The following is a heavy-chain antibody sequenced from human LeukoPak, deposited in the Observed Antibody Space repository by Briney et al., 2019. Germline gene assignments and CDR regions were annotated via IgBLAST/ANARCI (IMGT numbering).Heavy chain of an antibody. J-gene: IGHJ4*02. CDR1: GITLSNYG. CDR2: ISGSGGRT. D-gene: IGHD3-22*01. CDR3: AKRGVVIRVILVGFHKEANYFDS. Sequence: PGGSLRLSCAASGITLSNYGMSWVRQAPGKGLEWVAGISGSGGRTNYADSVKGRFTVSRDNPKNTLYLQMNSLRAEDTAVYFCAKRGVVIRVILVGFHKEANYFDSWGQGALVTVSS. V-gene: IGHV3-23*01.